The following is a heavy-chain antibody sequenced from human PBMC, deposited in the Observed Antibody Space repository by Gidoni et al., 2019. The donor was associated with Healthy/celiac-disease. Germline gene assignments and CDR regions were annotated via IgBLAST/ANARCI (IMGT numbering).Heavy chain of an antibody. CDR2: ISSSSSYI. D-gene: IGHD2-15*01. CDR1: GFTFSSYS. J-gene: IGHJ4*02. CDR3: ARGYCSGGSCYRGAFDY. Sequence: EVQLVESGGGLVKPGGSLRLSCAASGFTFSSYSMNWVRQAPGKGLEWVSSISSSSSYIYYADSVKGRFTISRDNAKNSLYLQMNSLRAEDTAVYYCARGYCSGGSCYRGAFDYWGQGTLVTVSS. V-gene: IGHV3-21*01.